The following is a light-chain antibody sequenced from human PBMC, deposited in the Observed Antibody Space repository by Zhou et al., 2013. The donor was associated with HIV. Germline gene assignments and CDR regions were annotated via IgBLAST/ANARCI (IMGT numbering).Light chain of an antibody. CDR1: QRITNS. V-gene: IGKV3-11*01. CDR2: DIS. Sequence: EIVLSQSPVTVSLSPGERATLSCRASQRITNSLAWYQQKPGQAPRLLIYDISKRATGIPARFSGSGSGTDFTLTITSLEPEDFAVYYCQQGSSWPPRITFGPGTKVDIK. J-gene: IGKJ3*01. CDR3: QQGSSWPPRIT.